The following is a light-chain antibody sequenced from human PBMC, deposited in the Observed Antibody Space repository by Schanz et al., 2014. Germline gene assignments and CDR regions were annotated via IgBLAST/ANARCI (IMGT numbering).Light chain of an antibody. Sequence: QTVVTQAPSFSVSPGGTVTLTCGLSSGSVSTSYYPSWYQQTPGQAPRTLIYSTNSRSSGVPDRFSGSILGNKAALTIRGAQADDESDYYCVLYMGSGVWVFGGGTKLTVL. CDR3: VLYMGSGVWV. V-gene: IGLV8-61*01. CDR2: STN. J-gene: IGLJ3*02. CDR1: SGSVSTSYY.